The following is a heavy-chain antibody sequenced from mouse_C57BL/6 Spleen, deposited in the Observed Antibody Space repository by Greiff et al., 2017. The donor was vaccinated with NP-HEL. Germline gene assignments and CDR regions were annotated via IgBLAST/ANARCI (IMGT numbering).Heavy chain of an antibody. Sequence: QVHVKQPGAELVRPGSSVKLSCKASGYTFTSYWMHWVKQRPIQGLEWIGNIDPSDSETHYNQKFKDKATLTVDKSSSTAYMQLSSLTSEDSAVYYCARSSSYPFAYWGQGTLVTVSA. J-gene: IGHJ3*01. CDR3: ARSSSYPFAY. CDR2: IDPSDSET. D-gene: IGHD1-1*01. V-gene: IGHV1-52*01. CDR1: GYTFTSYW.